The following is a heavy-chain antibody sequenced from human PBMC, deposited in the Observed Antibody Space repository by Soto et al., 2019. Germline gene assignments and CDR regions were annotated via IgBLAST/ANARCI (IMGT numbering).Heavy chain of an antibody. J-gene: IGHJ4*02. CDR1: GFTFSSYA. CDR3: ASRSSGWYFDY. CDR2: ISGSGGST. Sequence: GGSLRLSCAASGFTFSSYAMSCVRQAPGKGLEWVSVISGSGGSTYYADSVKGRFTISRDNSKNTLYLQMNSLRAEDTAVYYCASRSSGWYFDYWGQGTLVTVS. V-gene: IGHV3-23*01. D-gene: IGHD6-19*01.